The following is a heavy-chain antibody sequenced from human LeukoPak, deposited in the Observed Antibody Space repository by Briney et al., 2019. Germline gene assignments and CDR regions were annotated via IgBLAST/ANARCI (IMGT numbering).Heavy chain of an antibody. V-gene: IGHV4-31*03. CDR1: GGSISSGGYS. CDR2: IYYSGST. CDR3: AREDDSGLI. D-gene: IGHD6-19*01. J-gene: IGHJ3*02. Sequence: SETLSLTCTVSGGSISSGGYSWSWIRQHPGKGLEWIGYIYYSGSTYYNPSLKSRVTISVDTSKNQFSLKLSSVTAADTAVYYCAREDDSGLIWGQGTMVTVSS.